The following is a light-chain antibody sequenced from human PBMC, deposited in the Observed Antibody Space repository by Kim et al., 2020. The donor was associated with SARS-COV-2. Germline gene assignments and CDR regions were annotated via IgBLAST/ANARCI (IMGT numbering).Light chain of an antibody. CDR3: QQYGSSPPWT. CDR2: GAS. V-gene: IGKV3-20*01. Sequence: PGERATLSCRASQSVSSSYLAWYQQKPGQAPRLLIYGASSRATGIPDRFSGSGSGTDFTLTISRREPEDFAVYYCQQYGSSPPWTFGQGTKVDIK. CDR1: QSVSSSY. J-gene: IGKJ1*01.